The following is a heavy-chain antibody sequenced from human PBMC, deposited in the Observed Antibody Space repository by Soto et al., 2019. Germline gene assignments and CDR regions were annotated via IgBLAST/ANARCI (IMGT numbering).Heavy chain of an antibody. J-gene: IGHJ4*02. CDR3: ATEVHYYGDYETRFDY. CDR2: ISAYNGNT. V-gene: IGHV1-18*01. D-gene: IGHD4-17*01. CDR1: GYTFTSYG. Sequence: ASVKVSCKASGYTFTSYGISWVRQAPGQGLEWMGWISAYNGNTNYAQKLQGRVAMTTDTSTSTAYMELRSLRSDDTAVYYCATEVHYYGDYETRFDYWGQGTLVTVSS.